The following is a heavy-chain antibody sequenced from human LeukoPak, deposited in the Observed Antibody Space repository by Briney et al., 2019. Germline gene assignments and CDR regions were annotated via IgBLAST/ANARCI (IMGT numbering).Heavy chain of an antibody. CDR3: ARDHIGYSSSWDDAFDI. CDR2: ISSSSSTI. D-gene: IGHD6-13*01. J-gene: IGHJ3*02. Sequence: GGSLRLSCAASGFTFSSYSMNWVRQAPGKGLEWVSYISSSSSTIYYADSVKGRFTISRDNAKNSLYLQMNSLRAEDTAVYYCARDHIGYSSSWDDAFDIWGQGTMVTVSS. CDR1: GFTFSSYS. V-gene: IGHV3-48*01.